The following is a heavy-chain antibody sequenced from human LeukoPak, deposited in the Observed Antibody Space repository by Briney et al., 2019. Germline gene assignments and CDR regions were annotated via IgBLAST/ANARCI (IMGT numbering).Heavy chain of an antibody. CDR1: GFTFSSYE. CDR3: ARFSPYVMDV. CDR2: ISSSGSTI. J-gene: IGHJ6*02. V-gene: IGHV3-48*03. Sequence: PGGSLRLSCAASGFTFSSYEMNWVRQAPGKGLEWVSYISSSGSTIYYADSVKGRFTISRDNAKNSLYLQMNSLRAEDTAVYYCARFSPYVMDVWGQGTTVTVSS.